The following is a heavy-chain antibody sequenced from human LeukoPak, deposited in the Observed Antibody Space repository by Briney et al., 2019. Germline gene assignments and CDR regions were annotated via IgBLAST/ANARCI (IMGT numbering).Heavy chain of an antibody. CDR3: ARDGRGSTSLDN. D-gene: IGHD6-6*01. V-gene: IGHV4-4*02. CDR2: IYHSGST. Sequence: PSQTLSLTCAVSGGSISSSNWWSWVRQPPGKGLEWIGEIYHSGSTNYNPSLKSRVTISVNTSKNQFSLKLSSVTAADTAVYYCARDGRGSTSLDNWGQGILVTVSS. J-gene: IGHJ4*02. CDR1: GGSISSSNW.